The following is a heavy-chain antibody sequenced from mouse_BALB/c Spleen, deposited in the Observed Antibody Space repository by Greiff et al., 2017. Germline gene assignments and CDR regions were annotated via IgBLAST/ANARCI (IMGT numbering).Heavy chain of an antibody. CDR3: ARNLITTALPYAMDY. V-gene: IGHV2-6-4*01. Sequence: VQRVESGPGLVAPSQSLSITCTVSGFSLSRYSVHWVRQPPGKGLEWLGMIWGGGSTDYNSALKSRLSISKDNSKSQVFLKMNSLQTDDTAMYYCARNLITTALPYAMDYWGQGTSVTVSS. CDR2: IWGGGST. CDR1: GFSLSRYS. D-gene: IGHD1-2*01. J-gene: IGHJ4*01.